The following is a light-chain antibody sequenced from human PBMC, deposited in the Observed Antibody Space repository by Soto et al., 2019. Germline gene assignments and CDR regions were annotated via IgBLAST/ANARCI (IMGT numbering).Light chain of an antibody. V-gene: IGKV3-15*01. CDR3: QQYDNWPRT. CDR1: QSVSSD. Sequence: EIVMTQSPATLSVSPGERATLSCRASQSVSSDLAWYQQKPGQAPRLLIYGASTRATNIPARFSGSGSGTEFTLTISSLQSEDFAVYYCQQYDNWPRTFGGGTKVEIK. J-gene: IGKJ4*01. CDR2: GAS.